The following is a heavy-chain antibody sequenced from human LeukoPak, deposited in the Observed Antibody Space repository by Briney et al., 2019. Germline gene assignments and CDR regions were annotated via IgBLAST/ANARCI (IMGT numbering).Heavy chain of an antibody. J-gene: IGHJ4*02. Sequence: SETLSLTCTVSGGSISSYYWSWIRQPPGKGLEWIGYIYYSGSTNYNPSLKSRVTISVDTSKNQFSLQLNSVTPEDTAIYYCAKEVVSRISSWYYFDYWGQGTLVTVSS. V-gene: IGHV4-59*12. CDR1: GGSISSYY. D-gene: IGHD6-13*01. CDR3: AKEVVSRISSWYYFDY. CDR2: IYYSGST.